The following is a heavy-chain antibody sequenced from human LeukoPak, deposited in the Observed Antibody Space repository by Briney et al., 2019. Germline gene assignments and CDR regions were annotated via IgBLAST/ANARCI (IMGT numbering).Heavy chain of an antibody. CDR1: GGTFSSYA. Sequence: SVKVSCKASGGTFSSYAISWVRQAPGQGLEWMGGIIPIFGTANYAQKFRGRVTITADESTSTAYMELSSLRSEDTAVYYCATSPGGRWLILPTDFDYWGQGTLVTVSS. D-gene: IGHD3-16*01. J-gene: IGHJ4*02. CDR2: IIPIFGTA. CDR3: ATSPGGRWLILPTDFDY. V-gene: IGHV1-69*13.